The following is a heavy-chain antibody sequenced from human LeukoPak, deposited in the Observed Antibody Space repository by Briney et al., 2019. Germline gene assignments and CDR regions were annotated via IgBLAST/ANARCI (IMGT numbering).Heavy chain of an antibody. CDR3: AKGAYDYIEIGYFDS. V-gene: IGHV3-23*01. J-gene: IGHJ4*02. Sequence: GGSLRLSCAASGFTFSSYAMSWVRQAPGKGLEWVSAISGSGGSTYYADSVKGRFTISRDNSKNTLYLQINSLRAEDTAIYYCAKGAYDYIEIGYFDSWGQGTLVTVSS. CDR2: ISGSGGST. CDR1: GFTFSSYA. D-gene: IGHD5-12*01.